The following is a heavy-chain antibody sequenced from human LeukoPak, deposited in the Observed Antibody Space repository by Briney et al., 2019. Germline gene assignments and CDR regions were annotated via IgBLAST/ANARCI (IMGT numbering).Heavy chain of an antibody. Sequence: SETLSLTCAVYGGSFSGYYWSWVRQPPGKGLEWIGEINHSGSTNYNPSLKSRVSISVATSKNKCSLKLSSVTAADTGVYFCARVVRMAAAGIYWFDPWGQGTLVTVSS. J-gene: IGHJ5*02. D-gene: IGHD6-13*01. CDR3: ARVVRMAAAGIYWFDP. CDR1: GGSFSGYY. CDR2: INHSGST. V-gene: IGHV4-34*01.